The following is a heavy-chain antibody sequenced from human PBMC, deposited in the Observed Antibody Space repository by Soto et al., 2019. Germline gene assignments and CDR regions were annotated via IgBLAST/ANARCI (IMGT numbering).Heavy chain of an antibody. CDR1: GYTFTSDV. V-gene: IGHV1-18*01. D-gene: IGHD6-19*01. CDR2: ISAYNGNT. CDR3: ARAVVDSSGWYIGY. Sequence: ASVKVSCKASGYTFTSDVSSWVRQEPGQGLEWMGWISAYNGNTNYAQKLQGRVTMTTDTSTSTAYMELRSLRSDDTAVYYCARAVVDSSGWYIGYWGQGTLVTVSS. J-gene: IGHJ4*02.